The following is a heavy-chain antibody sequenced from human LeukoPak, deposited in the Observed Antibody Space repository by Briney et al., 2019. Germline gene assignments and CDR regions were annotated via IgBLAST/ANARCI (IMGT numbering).Heavy chain of an antibody. CDR2: IKSKTDGGTT. J-gene: IGHJ4*02. CDR1: GFTFSNAW. Sequence: PGGSLRLPCAASGFTFSNAWMSWVRQVPGKGLEWVGRIKSKTDGGTTDYAAPVKGRFTISRDDSKNTLYLQMNSLKTEDTAVYYCTTVRRAVAGPIDYWGQGTLVTVSS. CDR3: TTVRRAVAGPIDY. V-gene: IGHV3-15*01. D-gene: IGHD6-19*01.